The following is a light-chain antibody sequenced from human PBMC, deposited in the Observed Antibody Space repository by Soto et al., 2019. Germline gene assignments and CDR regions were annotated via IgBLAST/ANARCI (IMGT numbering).Light chain of an antibody. V-gene: IGLV2-14*01. J-gene: IGLJ2*01. CDR1: SSDVGGYNS. Sequence: QAVVTQPASVSGSPGQSITISCTGTSSDVGGYNSVSWYQQHPGKAPKLMIYEVSNRPSGVSNRFSGSKSGNTASLTIYGLQAEDEADYYCNSYTSSSTVVFGGGTKLTVL. CDR3: NSYTSSSTVV. CDR2: EVS.